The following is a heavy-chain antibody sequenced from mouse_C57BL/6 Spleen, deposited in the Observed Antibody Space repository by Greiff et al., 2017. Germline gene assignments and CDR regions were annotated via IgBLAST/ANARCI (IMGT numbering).Heavy chain of an antibody. CDR2: ISSGGDYI. CDR3: TRDEMVYSNYDYAMDY. Sequence: EVKVVESGAGLVKPGGSLKLSCAASGFTFSSYAMSWVRQTPEKRLEWVAYISSGGDYIYYADTVKGRFTISRDNARNTLYLQMSSLKSEDTAMYYCTRDEMVYSNYDYAMDYWGQGTSVTVSS. V-gene: IGHV5-9-1*02. CDR1: GFTFSSYA. J-gene: IGHJ4*01. D-gene: IGHD2-5*01.